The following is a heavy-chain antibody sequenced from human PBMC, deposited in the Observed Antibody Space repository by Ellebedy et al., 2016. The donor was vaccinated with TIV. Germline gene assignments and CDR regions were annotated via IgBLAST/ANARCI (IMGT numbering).Heavy chain of an antibody. Sequence: GGSLRLSXAASGFTFDDYAMHWVRQAPGKDLEWVSGISWNSGSIGYADSVKGRFTISRDNSKNSLYLQMNSLRAEDTAVYYCARAAPVSLWFGELNYYYYGMDVWGQGTTVTVSS. J-gene: IGHJ6*02. D-gene: IGHD3-10*01. CDR1: GFTFDDYA. CDR2: ISWNSGSI. CDR3: ARAAPVSLWFGELNYYYYGMDV. V-gene: IGHV3-9*01.